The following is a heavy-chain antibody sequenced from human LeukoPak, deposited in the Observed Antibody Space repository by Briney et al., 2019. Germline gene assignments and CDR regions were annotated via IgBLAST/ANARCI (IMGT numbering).Heavy chain of an antibody. V-gene: IGHV1-46*01. J-gene: IGHJ4*02. CDR3: ARALADDILTGYPVGDAFDI. CDR2: INPSGGST. Sequence: ASVKVSCKASGYTFTSYYMHWVRQAPGQGLEWMGIINPSGGSTSYAQKFQGRVTMTRDMSTSTVYMELSRLRSDDTAVYYCARALADDILTGYPVGDAFDIWGQGTLVTVSS. CDR1: GYTFTSYY. D-gene: IGHD3-9*01.